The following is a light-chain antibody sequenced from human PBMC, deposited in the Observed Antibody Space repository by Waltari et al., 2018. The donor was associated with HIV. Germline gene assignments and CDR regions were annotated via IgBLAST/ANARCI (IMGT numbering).Light chain of an antibody. Sequence: QSALTQPASVSGSPGQSITLSCTETSSGVGNYNLVSWYQQYPGKAPKLLIYEVTKRPSGVSSRFSGSKSGNTASLTISDLQAEDEATYYCCSYGSSATSVVFGGGTRVTV. J-gene: IGLJ2*01. CDR3: CSYGSSATSVV. V-gene: IGLV2-23*02. CDR1: SSGVGNYNL. CDR2: EVT.